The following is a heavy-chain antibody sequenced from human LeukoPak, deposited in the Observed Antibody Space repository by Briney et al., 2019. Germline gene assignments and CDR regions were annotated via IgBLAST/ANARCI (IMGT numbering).Heavy chain of an antibody. CDR3: ARGPPYYYDSSVFYDVVFDI. Sequence: SATLSLTCAVYGGSFSGYYWSWIRQPPGKGLEWIGEINHSGSTYYNPSLKSRVTISVDTSKNQFSLKLSSVTAADTAVYYCARGPPYYYDSSVFYDVVFDIGAQGTRVTVSS. D-gene: IGHD3-22*01. J-gene: IGHJ3*02. CDR1: GGSFSGYY. CDR2: INHSGST. V-gene: IGHV4-34*09.